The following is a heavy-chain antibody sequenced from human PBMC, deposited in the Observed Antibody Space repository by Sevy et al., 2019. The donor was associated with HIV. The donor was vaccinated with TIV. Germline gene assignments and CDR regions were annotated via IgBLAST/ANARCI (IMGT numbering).Heavy chain of an antibody. V-gene: IGHV3-30*04. CDR1: DFTVSYYA. D-gene: IGHD3-16*01. J-gene: IGHJ4*02. CDR3: ARAPLYYDTSVYFDY. Sequence: GGSLRLSCVASDFTVSYYAMHWVRQAPVKGLEWVAVISNDGNKKRYAESVKGRLTVSRDNSKNNLYLELNSLRPEDTAIFYCARAPLYYDTSVYFDYWGQGTLVTVSS. CDR2: ISNDGNKK.